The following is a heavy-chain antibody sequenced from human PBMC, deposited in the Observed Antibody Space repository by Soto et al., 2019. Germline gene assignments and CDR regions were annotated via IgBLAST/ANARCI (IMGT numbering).Heavy chain of an antibody. V-gene: IGHV4-59*08. D-gene: IGHD4-17*01. Sequence: QVQLQESGPGLVKPSETLSLTCTVSGGSISSYYWSWIRQPPGKGLEWIGYIYYSGSTNYNPSLXSRAXIXVDTSKNQLSLKLSSVTAADTAVYYCARRYGYYFDYWGQGTLVTVSS. J-gene: IGHJ4*02. CDR2: IYYSGST. CDR1: GGSISSYY. CDR3: ARRYGYYFDY.